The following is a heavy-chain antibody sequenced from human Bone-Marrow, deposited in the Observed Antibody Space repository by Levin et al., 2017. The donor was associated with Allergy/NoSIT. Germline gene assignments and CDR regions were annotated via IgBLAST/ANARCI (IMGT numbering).Heavy chain of an antibody. CDR2: IYSSERT. CDR3: ARYDYGGNSGLWYFDL. D-gene: IGHD4-23*01. J-gene: IGHJ2*01. CDR1: GDSITNYY. V-gene: IGHV4-59*10. Sequence: RTSETLSLICTVSGDSITNYYWSWIRQPAGKGLEWIGRIYSSERTDCSPSLKSRVTMSIDTSKNRLSLKVTSVTAADTAVYYCARYDYGGNSGLWYFDLWGRGTLVTVSS.